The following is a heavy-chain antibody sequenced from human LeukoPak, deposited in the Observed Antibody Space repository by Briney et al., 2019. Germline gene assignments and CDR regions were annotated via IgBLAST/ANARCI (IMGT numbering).Heavy chain of an antibody. CDR1: GFTVSSNY. D-gene: IGHD6-13*01. V-gene: IGHV3-66*01. Sequence: PGGSLRLSCAASGFTVSSNYMSWVRQPPGKGLEWVAGIYSGGSTHYTHSVKGRFTVSIDNSKSTLYLQMNSLRAEDTAVYYCARDVRISAAGDDYWGQGTLVTVSS. CDR3: ARDVRISAAGDDY. J-gene: IGHJ4*02. CDR2: IYSGGST.